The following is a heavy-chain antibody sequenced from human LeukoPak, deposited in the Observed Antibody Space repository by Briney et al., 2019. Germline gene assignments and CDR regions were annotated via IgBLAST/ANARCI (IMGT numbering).Heavy chain of an antibody. CDR3: ARQGHYYDSSGSGRYNWFDP. D-gene: IGHD3-22*01. J-gene: IGHJ5*02. Sequence: GSSVKVSCEASGGTFSSYAISWVRQAPGQGLEWMGGIIPIFGTANYAQKFQGRVTITADESTSTAYMELSSLRSEDTAVYYCARQGHYYDSSGSGRYNWFDPWGQGTLVTVSS. CDR1: GGTFSSYA. CDR2: IIPIFGTA. V-gene: IGHV1-69*01.